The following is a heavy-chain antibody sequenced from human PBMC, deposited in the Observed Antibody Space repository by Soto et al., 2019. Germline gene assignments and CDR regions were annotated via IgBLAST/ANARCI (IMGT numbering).Heavy chain of an antibody. Sequence: GGSLRLSCAASGFTFSSYGMHRVRQAPGKGLEWVEDISYDGSNKYYADSVKRRFTISRDNSKNTLYLQMNSLRAEDTELYYWAKDAWFGELGSAVDIWGQGTMVTVSS. D-gene: IGHD3-10*01. CDR2: ISYDGSNK. J-gene: IGHJ3*02. V-gene: IGHV3-30*18. CDR1: GFTFSSYG. CDR3: AKDAWFGELGSAVDI.